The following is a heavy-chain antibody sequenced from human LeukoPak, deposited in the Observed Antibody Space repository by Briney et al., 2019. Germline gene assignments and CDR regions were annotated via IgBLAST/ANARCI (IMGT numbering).Heavy chain of an antibody. J-gene: IGHJ4*02. Sequence: GGSLRLSCAASGFTFSDYYMSWIRQAPGKGLEWVSYISSTSSYTNYADSVKGRFTISRDNAKNSLYLQMNSLRAEDTAVYYCATNEARDAMATSPSNWGQGTLVTVSS. D-gene: IGHD5-24*01. V-gene: IGHV3-11*03. CDR1: GFTFSDYY. CDR3: ATNEARDAMATSPSN. CDR2: ISSTSSYT.